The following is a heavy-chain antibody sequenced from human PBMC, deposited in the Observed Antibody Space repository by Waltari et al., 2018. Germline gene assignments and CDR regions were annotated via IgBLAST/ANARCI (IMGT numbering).Heavy chain of an antibody. CDR1: GFTFSSYS. V-gene: IGHV3-48*01. Sequence: EVQLVESGGGLVQPGGSLRLSCAASGFTFSSYSMNWVRQAPGKGLAWVSYISSSSSTIYYADSVKGRFTISRDNAKNSLYLQMNSLRAEDTAVYYCARDYGDPSDCTGGVCHLDYWGQGTLVTVSS. CDR3: ARDYGDPSDCTGGVCHLDY. D-gene: IGHD2-8*02. J-gene: IGHJ4*02. CDR2: ISSSSSTI.